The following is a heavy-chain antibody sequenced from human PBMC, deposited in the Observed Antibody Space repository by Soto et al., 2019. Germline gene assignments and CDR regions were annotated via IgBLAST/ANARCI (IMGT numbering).Heavy chain of an antibody. Sequence: QVLLVQSGAEVKRSGSSVRVSCKASGGTFRSYTFSWMRQARRQRPEWMGGFVPIFATATYAQKFQGRVTITADESTSTTYMELKGLRTEDTAIYYCASGGYGDPFGYWGQGTLVSVSS. CDR1: GGTFRSYT. D-gene: IGHD5-18*01. J-gene: IGHJ4*02. V-gene: IGHV1-69*01. CDR3: ASGGYGDPFGY. CDR2: FVPIFATA.